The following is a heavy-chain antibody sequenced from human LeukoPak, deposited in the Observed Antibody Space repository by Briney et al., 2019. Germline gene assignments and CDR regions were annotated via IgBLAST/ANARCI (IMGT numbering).Heavy chain of an antibody. CDR1: GGSFSGYY. Sequence: SETLSLTCAVYGGSFSGYYWSWIRQPPGKGLEWLGEINHSGSTNYNPSLKSRVTISVDTSKNQFSLKLSSVTAADTAVYYCARGPVVAAILLRNWLDPWGQGTLVTVSS. CDR3: ARGPVVAAILLRNWLDP. D-gene: IGHD2-15*01. J-gene: IGHJ5*02. V-gene: IGHV4-34*01. CDR2: INHSGST.